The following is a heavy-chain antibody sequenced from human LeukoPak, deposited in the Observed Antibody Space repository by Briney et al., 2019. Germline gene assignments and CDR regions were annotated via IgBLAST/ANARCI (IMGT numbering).Heavy chain of an antibody. J-gene: IGHJ4*02. D-gene: IGHD6-19*01. CDR2: TYYRSKWYN. CDR1: GDSVSSNSAA. V-gene: IGHV6-1*01. CDR3: ATSGWYLLPGVY. Sequence: SQTLSLTCAISGDSVSSNSAAWNWIRQSPSRGLEWLGRTYYRSKWYNDYAVSVESRITINPDTSKNQFSLKLSSVTAADTAVYYCATSGWYLLPGVYWGQGTLVTVSS.